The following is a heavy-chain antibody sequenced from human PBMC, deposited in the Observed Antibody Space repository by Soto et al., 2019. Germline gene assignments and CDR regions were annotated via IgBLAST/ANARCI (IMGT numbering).Heavy chain of an antibody. CDR2: IQHGGST. CDR3: ARAHYGDYGYGMDV. CDR1: GGSISSGGYS. V-gene: IGHV4-30-2*01. J-gene: IGHJ6*02. D-gene: IGHD4-17*01. Sequence: SETLSLTWTVSGGSISSGGYSWRWIRPPPGKGLEWIGYIQHGGSTYYNPSLKSRVTISVDRSKNQFSLKLTSVTAADTAVYYCARAHYGDYGYGMDVWGQGTTVTVSS.